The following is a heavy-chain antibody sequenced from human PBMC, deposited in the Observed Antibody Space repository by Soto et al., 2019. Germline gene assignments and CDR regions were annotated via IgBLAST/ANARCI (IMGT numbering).Heavy chain of an antibody. D-gene: IGHD2-2*01. CDR2: IIPILGMA. CDR1: GGTFSSYT. Sequence: QVQLVQSGAEVKKPGSSVKVSCKASGGTFSSYTISWVRQAPGQGLEWMGRIIPILGMANYAQKFQGRVTITADKSTSTAYMELSSLRSEDTAVYYCASKGRSLPAASNDAFDIWGQGTMVTVSS. J-gene: IGHJ3*02. V-gene: IGHV1-69*02. CDR3: ASKGRSLPAASNDAFDI.